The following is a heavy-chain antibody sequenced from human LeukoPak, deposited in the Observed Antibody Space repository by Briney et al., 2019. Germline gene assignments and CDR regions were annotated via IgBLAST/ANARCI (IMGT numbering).Heavy chain of an antibody. CDR3: ARQIAAAGPDY. CDR1: GFTFDDYG. V-gene: IGHV3-20*04. CDR2: IGWNGGST. D-gene: IGHD6-13*01. J-gene: IGHJ4*02. Sequence: RPGGSLRLSCAASGFTFDDYGMTWVRQAPGKGLEWVSGIGWNGGSTGYADSVKGRVTISRDNAKNSVYLQMNNLRVEDTALYYCARQIAAAGPDYWAREPWSPSPQ.